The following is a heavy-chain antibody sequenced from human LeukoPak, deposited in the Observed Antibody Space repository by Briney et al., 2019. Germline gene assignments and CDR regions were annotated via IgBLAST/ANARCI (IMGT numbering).Heavy chain of an antibody. CDR3: ARGDYGDLSFDL. J-gene: IGHJ2*01. Sequence: SETLSLTCTVSGGSISSSSYYWGWIRQPPGKGLEWIGSIYYSGSTYYNPSLKSRVTISVDTSKNQFSLKLSSVTAADTAVYYCARGDYGDLSFDLWGRGTLVTVSS. V-gene: IGHV4-39*07. CDR2: IYYSGST. D-gene: IGHD4-17*01. CDR1: GGSISSSSYY.